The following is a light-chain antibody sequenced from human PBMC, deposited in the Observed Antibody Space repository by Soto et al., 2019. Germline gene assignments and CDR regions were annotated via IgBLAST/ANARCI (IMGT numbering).Light chain of an antibody. J-gene: IGKJ2*01. CDR1: QSVLHSSNSKNC. Sequence: DIVMTQSPDSLAVSLGERATINCKSSQSVLHSSNSKNCLAWYQQKPGQTPKFLISWASTRESGVPDRFSGSVSRTDFTLTISSLQAEDVAVYYCQQFYSTPRTFGQGTKLEIK. CDR3: QQFYSTPRT. V-gene: IGKV4-1*01. CDR2: WAS.